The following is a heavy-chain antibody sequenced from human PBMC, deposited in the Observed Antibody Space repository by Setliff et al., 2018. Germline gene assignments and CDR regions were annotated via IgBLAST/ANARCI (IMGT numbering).Heavy chain of an antibody. CDR2: IREDGGEK. D-gene: IGHD2-15*01. J-gene: IGHJ5*01. Sequence: GGSLRLSCTASGFSYSNCWVSWVRQAPGKGLQWLANIREDGGEKHYVDSVKGRFTISRDNAKNSLYLQMNSLTVDDTGVYFCRLGGIVGGTDSWGQGTLVTVS. V-gene: IGHV3-7*01. CDR1: GFSYSNCW. CDR3: RLGGIVGGTDS.